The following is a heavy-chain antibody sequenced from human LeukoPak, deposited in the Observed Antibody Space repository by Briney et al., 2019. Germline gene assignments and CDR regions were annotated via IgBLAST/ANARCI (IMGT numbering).Heavy chain of an antibody. CDR2: VKQDGSEK. D-gene: IGHD3-10*01. CDR3: ARVSTMVRGVIRY. Sequence: GGSLRLSCAASGFTFSSYWMSWVRQAPGKGLEWVANVKQDGSEKYYVDSVKGRFTISRDNAKNSLYLQMNSLRAEDTAVYYCARVSTMVRGVIRYWGQGTLVTVSS. V-gene: IGHV3-7*01. J-gene: IGHJ4*02. CDR1: GFTFSSYW.